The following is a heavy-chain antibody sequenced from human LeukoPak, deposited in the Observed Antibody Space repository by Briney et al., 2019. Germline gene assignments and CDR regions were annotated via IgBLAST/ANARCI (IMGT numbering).Heavy chain of an antibody. CDR1: GYTFTSYG. D-gene: IGHD3-22*01. J-gene: IGHJ4*02. CDR3: ARDRPEITMIAVVITSMDY. CDR2: ISAYNGNT. V-gene: IGHV1-18*01. Sequence: ASVKVSCKASGYTFTSYGISWVRQAPRQGLEWMGWISAYNGNTNYAQKLQGRVTMTTDTSTSTAYMELRSLRSDDTAVYYCARDRPEITMIAVVITSMDYWGQGTLVTVSS.